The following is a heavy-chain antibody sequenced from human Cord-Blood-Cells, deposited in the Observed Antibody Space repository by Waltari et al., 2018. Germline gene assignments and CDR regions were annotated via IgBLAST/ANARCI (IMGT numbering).Heavy chain of an antibody. J-gene: IGHJ4*02. CDR1: GFPFDVFT. D-gene: IGHD7-27*01. CDR3: AKDNPPTGDLSY. Sequence: EVQLVESGGVVVQPGGSLRLSCAASGFPFDVFTMHWVRKAPGKGLEWVSLISWDGGSTYYADSVKGRFTISRDNSKNSLYLQMNSLRTEDTALYYCAKDNPPTGDLSYWGQGTLVTVSS. V-gene: IGHV3-43*01. CDR2: ISWDGGST.